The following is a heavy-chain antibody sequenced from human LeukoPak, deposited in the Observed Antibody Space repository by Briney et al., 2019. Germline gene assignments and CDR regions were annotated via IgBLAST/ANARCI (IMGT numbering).Heavy chain of an antibody. Sequence: SETLSLTCAVYGGSFSGYYWSWIRQPPGKGLEWIGEINHSGSTNYNPSLKSRVTISVDTSKNQFSLKLSSVTAADTAVYYCARERSLGVVTAITWFDPRGQGTLVTVSS. CDR2: INHSGST. CDR1: GGSFSGYY. D-gene: IGHD2-21*02. V-gene: IGHV4-34*01. J-gene: IGHJ5*02. CDR3: ARERSLGVVTAITWFDP.